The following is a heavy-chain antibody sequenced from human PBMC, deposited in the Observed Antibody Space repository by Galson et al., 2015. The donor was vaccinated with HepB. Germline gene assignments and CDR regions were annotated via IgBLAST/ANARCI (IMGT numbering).Heavy chain of an antibody. CDR3: AKDRWFSGDSSSGLDS. Sequence: SLRLSCAASGFIFSIYAMSWVRQAPGKGLEWVSSVGGGFGTTYYADSVKGRFTISRDISKNTLYLQMNSLRTEDTAVCYCAKDRWFSGDSSSGLDSWGQGTLVTVSS. J-gene: IGHJ4*02. CDR1: GFIFSIYA. D-gene: IGHD6-6*01. V-gene: IGHV3-23*01. CDR2: VGGGFGTT.